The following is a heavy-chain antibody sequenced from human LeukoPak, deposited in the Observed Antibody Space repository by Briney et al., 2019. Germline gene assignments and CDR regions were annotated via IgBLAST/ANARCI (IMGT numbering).Heavy chain of an antibody. CDR1: GGSFSGYY. Sequence: PSETLSLTCTVYGGSFSGYYWSWIRQPPGKGLEWIGEINHGGSTSYNPSLKSRVTISVDTSKNQFSLKLSSMTAADTAVYCCARGSIYRGRYITMIRGAVEYWGQGTLVTVSS. J-gene: IGHJ4*02. CDR2: INHGGST. D-gene: IGHD3-10*01. CDR3: ARGSIYRGRYITMIRGAVEY. V-gene: IGHV4-34*01.